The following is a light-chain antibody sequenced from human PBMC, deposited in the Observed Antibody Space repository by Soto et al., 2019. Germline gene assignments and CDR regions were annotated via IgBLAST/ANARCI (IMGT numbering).Light chain of an antibody. J-gene: IGKJ2*01. CDR1: QTFAMY. CDR3: QQSFTTPYT. V-gene: IGKV1-39*01. Sequence: DIQMTQSPSSLSASVGDRVTITCRASQTFAMYVNWFQQKPGKAPKPLIYTTSSLQSGVPPRFSGSGSETDFTLTISRLQPEDSATYYCQQSFTTPYTFGQGTKLEIK. CDR2: TTS.